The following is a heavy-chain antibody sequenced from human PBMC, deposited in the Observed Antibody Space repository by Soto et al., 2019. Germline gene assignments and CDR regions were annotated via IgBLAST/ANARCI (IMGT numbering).Heavy chain of an antibody. CDR2: ISGSGGST. V-gene: IGHV3-23*01. CDR1: GFTFSSYA. CDR3: ARHMTTVTTEEYYFDY. Sequence: GGSLRLSCAASGFTFSSYAMSWVRQAPGKGLEWVSAISGSGGSTYYADSVKGRFTISRDNSKNTLYLQMNSLRAEDTAVYYCARHMTTVTTEEYYFDYWGQGTLVTVSS. J-gene: IGHJ4*02. D-gene: IGHD4-4*01.